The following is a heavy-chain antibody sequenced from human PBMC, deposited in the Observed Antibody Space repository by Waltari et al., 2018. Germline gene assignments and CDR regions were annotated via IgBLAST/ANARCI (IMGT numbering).Heavy chain of an antibody. J-gene: IGHJ6*02. D-gene: IGHD3-3*01. V-gene: IGHV3-73*01. Sequence: EVQLVESGGGLVQPGGSLKLSCAASGFTFSCSAMHWVRQASGQGLDWVARIRSKANSDATAYAASVKGRFTISRDDSKNMAYLQMNSLKTEDTAVYYCTRGSSAYYDFWSGDRPSGMDVWGQGTTVTVSS. CDR1: GFTFSCSA. CDR2: IRSKANSDAT. CDR3: TRGSSAYYDFWSGDRPSGMDV.